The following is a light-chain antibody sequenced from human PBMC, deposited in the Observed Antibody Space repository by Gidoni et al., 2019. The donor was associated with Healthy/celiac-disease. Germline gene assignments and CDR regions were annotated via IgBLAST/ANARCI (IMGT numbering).Light chain of an antibody. Sequence: SVLPPPPSSFWTPGQRVTTSSSGSSANIGSNYVYWYQQLPGTAPKLLIYRNNQRPSGVPDRFSGSKSGNSASLAVSGLQSEDEADYYCTAWEDSLNVVFGGGTKLTVL. CDR1: SANIGSNY. J-gene: IGLJ2*01. V-gene: IGLV1-47*01. CDR2: RNN. CDR3: TAWEDSLNVV.